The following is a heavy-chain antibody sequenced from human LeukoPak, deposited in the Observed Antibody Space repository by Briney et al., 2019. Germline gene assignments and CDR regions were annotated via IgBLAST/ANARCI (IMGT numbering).Heavy chain of an antibody. CDR3: ARDREWNHVGDDAFDI. J-gene: IGHJ3*02. D-gene: IGHD1-14*01. CDR1: GFTFSSYA. CDR2: ISYDGSNK. Sequence: GGSLRLSCAASGFTFSSYAMHWVRQAPGKGLEWVAVISYDGSNKYYADSVKGRFTISRDNSKNTLYLQMNSLRAEDTAVYYCARDREWNHVGDDAFDIWGQGTMVTVSS. V-gene: IGHV3-30-3*01.